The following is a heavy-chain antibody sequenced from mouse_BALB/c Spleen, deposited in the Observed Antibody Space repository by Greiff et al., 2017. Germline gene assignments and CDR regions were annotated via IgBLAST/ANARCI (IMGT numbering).Heavy chain of an antibody. V-gene: IGHV1-54*01. CDR1: GYAFTNYL. CDR3: ARGGYFDV. J-gene: IGHJ1*01. Sequence: QVQLQQPGAELVRPGTSVKVSCKASGYAFTNYLIEGVKQRPGQGLEWIGVINPGSGGTNYNEKFKGKATLTADKSSSTAYMQLSSLTSDDSAVYFCARGGYFDVWGAGTTVTVSS. CDR2: INPGSGGT.